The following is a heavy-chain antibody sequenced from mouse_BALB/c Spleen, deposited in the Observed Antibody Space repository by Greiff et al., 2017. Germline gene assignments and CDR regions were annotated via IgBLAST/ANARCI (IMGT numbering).Heavy chain of an antibody. V-gene: IGHV5-12-2*01. Sequence: EVKLQESGGGLVQPGGSLKLSCAASGFTFSSYTMSWVRQTPEKRLEWVAYISNGGGSTYYPDTVKGRFTISRDNAKNTLYLQMSSLKSEDTAMYYCARQSRDVYWYFDVWGAGTTVTVSS. CDR1: GFTFSSYT. CDR2: ISNGGGST. CDR3: ARQSRDVYWYFDV. J-gene: IGHJ1*01.